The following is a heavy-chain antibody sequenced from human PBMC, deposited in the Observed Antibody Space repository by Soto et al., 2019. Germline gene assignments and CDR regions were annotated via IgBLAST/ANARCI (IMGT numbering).Heavy chain of an antibody. CDR1: GFTFGTYW. CDR3: ARVKGGSGAAGDPLDL. CDR2: INHDESSA. Sequence: PVGSLRLSCAASGFTFGTYWFHWVRQAPGKGLLWVSQINHDESSANYADSVKGRFTISKDKARNTLYLEMSSLRAEDTAVYYCARVKGGSGAAGDPLDLWGQGTLVTVSS. J-gene: IGHJ4*02. V-gene: IGHV3-74*01. D-gene: IGHD2-15*01.